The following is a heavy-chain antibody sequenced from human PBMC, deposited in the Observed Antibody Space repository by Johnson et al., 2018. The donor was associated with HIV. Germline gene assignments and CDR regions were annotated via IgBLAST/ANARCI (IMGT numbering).Heavy chain of an antibody. D-gene: IGHD6-25*01. V-gene: IGHV3-15*01. Sequence: MQLVESGGGLVQPGGSLRLSCAASGFTFSNAWISWVRQAPGKGLEWVGHIKSRTDGGTTDYAAPVKGRFTIARDDSKNTLYLQMNSLKTEDTAVYYCTTAKRLLGAFDIWGQGTMVTVSS. CDR1: GFTFSNAW. CDR2: IKSRTDGGTT. CDR3: TTAKRLLGAFDI. J-gene: IGHJ3*02.